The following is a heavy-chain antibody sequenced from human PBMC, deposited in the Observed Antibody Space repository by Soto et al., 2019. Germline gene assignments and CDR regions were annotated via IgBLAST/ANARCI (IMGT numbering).Heavy chain of an antibody. CDR1: GYTFTRYY. CDR2: INPSGGST. CDR3: ARGQWGAVVVLPFDY. Sequence: QVQLVQSGAEVKKPGASVKVSCKASGYTFTRYYTHWVRQAPGQGLEWMGIINPSGGSTSYAQKCQGRVAXTXXXPXXTVYMELSSLRSEDTAVYDCARGQWGAVVVLPFDYWGQGTLVTVSS. D-gene: IGHD3-22*01. V-gene: IGHV1-46*01. J-gene: IGHJ4*02.